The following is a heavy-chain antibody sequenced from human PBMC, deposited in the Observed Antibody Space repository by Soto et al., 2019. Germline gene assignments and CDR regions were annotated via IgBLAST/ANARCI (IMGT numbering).Heavy chain of an antibody. CDR2: IRGSDGST. V-gene: IGHV3-23*01. D-gene: IGHD3-9*01. J-gene: IGHJ4*02. CDR3: AKDVNYDMLAGYYYY. CDR1: GFTVSSYG. Sequence: EVQLLESGGGFVQPGGSLRLSCEASGFTVSSYGMTWVRQAPGKGLEWVSTIRGSDGSTYYADSVKGRFTISRDNSNNTLYLPMNSLRAEDTAVYYCAKDVNYDMLAGYYYYWGQGTLVTVSS.